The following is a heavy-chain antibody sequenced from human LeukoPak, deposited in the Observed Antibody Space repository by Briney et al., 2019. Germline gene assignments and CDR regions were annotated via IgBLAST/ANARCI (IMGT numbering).Heavy chain of an antibody. J-gene: IGHJ5*02. CDR3: ARYRSTSDKRYLDP. V-gene: IGHV4-34*01. CDR2: INHSGST. D-gene: IGHD2-2*01. Sequence: ETLSLTCAVYGGSFSGYYWSWIRQPPGKGLEWIGEINHSGSTNYNPSLKSRVTISVDTSKNQFSLQLSSVTAVDTAIYYCARYRSTSDKRYLDPWGQGTLVTVSS. CDR1: GGSFSGYY.